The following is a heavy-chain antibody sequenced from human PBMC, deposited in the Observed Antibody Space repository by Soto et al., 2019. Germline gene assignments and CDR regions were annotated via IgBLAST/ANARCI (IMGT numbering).Heavy chain of an antibody. V-gene: IGHV4-31*03. CDR3: ARHRDDILEPFDY. Sequence: PSETLSLTCTVSGGSISSGGYYWSWIRQHPGKGLEWIGYIYYSGSTYYNPSLKSRVTISVDTSKNQFSLKLSSVTATDTAVYYCARHRDDILEPFDYWGQGTLVTVSS. J-gene: IGHJ4*02. CDR1: GGSISSGGYY. CDR2: IYYSGST. D-gene: IGHD3-9*01.